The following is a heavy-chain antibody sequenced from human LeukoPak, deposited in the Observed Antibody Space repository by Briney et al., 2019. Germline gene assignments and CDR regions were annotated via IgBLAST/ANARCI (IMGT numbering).Heavy chain of an antibody. CDR3: ARGQYYYDSSGYPVDY. D-gene: IGHD3-22*01. V-gene: IGHV3-33*01. CDR2: IWYDGSDK. CDR1: GFTFSSYG. Sequence: GGSLRLSCAASGFTFSSYGMHWVRQAPGKGLEWVAVIWYDGSDKHYADSVKGRFTISRDNSKNTLYLQMNSLRAEDTAVYYCARGQYYYDSSGYPVDYWGQGTLVTVSS. J-gene: IGHJ4*02.